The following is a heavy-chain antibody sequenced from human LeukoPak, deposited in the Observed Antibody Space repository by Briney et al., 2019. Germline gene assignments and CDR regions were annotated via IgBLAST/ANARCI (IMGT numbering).Heavy chain of an antibody. CDR1: GGSISSSY. CDR3: ARAGDWNNVVDY. Sequence: KTSETLSLTCTVSGGSISSSYWSWLRQPPGKGLEWIGYIYHTGSTNYNPSLKSRVTISIDTSKNQFFLKLNSVTAADTAVYYCARAGDWNNVVDYWGQGTLVTVSS. CDR2: IYHTGST. J-gene: IGHJ4*02. D-gene: IGHD1/OR15-1a*01. V-gene: IGHV4-59*01.